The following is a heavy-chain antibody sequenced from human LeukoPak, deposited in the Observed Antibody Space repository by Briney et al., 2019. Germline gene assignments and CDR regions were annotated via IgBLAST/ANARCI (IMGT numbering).Heavy chain of an antibody. V-gene: IGHV1-69*04. Sequence: SVKVSCKASGYTFTSYGISWVRQAPGQGLEWMGRIIPILGIANYAQKFQGRVTITADKSTSTAYMELSSLRSEDTAVYYCARWPRGYSYGYILWGQGTLVTVSS. CDR2: IIPILGIA. D-gene: IGHD5-18*01. CDR3: ARWPRGYSYGYIL. J-gene: IGHJ4*02. CDR1: GYTFTSYG.